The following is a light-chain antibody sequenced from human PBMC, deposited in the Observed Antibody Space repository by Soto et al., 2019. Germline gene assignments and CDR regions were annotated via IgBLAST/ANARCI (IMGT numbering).Light chain of an antibody. CDR3: QQYNTSWT. CDR1: QNVNNW. Sequence: DIQMTQFPSALSASVGDRVTITCRASQNVNNWLAWYQHKPGKAPQLLIYDASVLETGVPSRFSGSGSGTEFTLAISGLQSDDFATYPCQQYNTSWTLGPGTKVDIK. V-gene: IGKV1-5*01. CDR2: DAS. J-gene: IGKJ1*01.